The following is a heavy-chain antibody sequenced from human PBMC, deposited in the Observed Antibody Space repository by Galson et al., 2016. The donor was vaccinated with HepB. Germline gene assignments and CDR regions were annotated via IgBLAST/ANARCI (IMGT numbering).Heavy chain of an antibody. D-gene: IGHD6-13*01. CDR2: IYYSGST. CDR1: GGSISSGGYY. CDR3: ASWGYSSSRHSAY. Sequence: TLSLTCTVSGGSISSGGYYWSWIRPHPGKGLEWIGYIYYSGSTYYNPSLRSRVTISEDTSKNQSSLKLSSGTAADTAVYYFASWGYSSSRHSAYWGQGTLVTVSS. V-gene: IGHV4-31*03. J-gene: IGHJ4*02.